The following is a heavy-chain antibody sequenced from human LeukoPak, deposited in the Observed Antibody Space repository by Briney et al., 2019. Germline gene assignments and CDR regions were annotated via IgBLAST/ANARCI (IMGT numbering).Heavy chain of an antibody. CDR1: GGSFSGYY. J-gene: IGHJ6*03. V-gene: IGHV4-34*01. Sequence: SETLSLTCAVYGGSFSGYYWSWIRQPPGKGLEWIGEINHSGSTNYNPSLKSRVTLSVDTSKSQFSLKLSSVTAADTAVYYCARDQQHYYYYYYMDVWGKGTTVTVSS. D-gene: IGHD5-18*01. CDR2: INHSGST. CDR3: ARDQQHYYYYYYMDV.